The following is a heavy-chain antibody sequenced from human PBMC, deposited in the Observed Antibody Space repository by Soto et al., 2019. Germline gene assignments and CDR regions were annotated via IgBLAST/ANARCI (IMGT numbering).Heavy chain of an antibody. V-gene: IGHV3-7*01. CDR2: IKQDGTEK. D-gene: IGHD5-18*01. CDR1: GFTFSRYW. J-gene: IGHJ3*02. Sequence: GGSLRLSCAASGFTFSRYWMNWVRQAPGKGLERVANIKQDGTEKNYVDSVKGRFTISRDNARNSLYLQMDSLRAEDTAVYFCARGDTPMITGMDSLGIWGQGTMVTVSS. CDR3: ARGDTPMITGMDSLGI.